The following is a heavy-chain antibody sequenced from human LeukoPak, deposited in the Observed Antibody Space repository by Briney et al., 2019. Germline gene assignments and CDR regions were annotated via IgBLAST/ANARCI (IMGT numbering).Heavy chain of an antibody. CDR1: GGSFSGYY. V-gene: IGHV4-34*01. Sequence: ASETLSLTCAVYGGSFSGYYWSWIRQPPGKGLERIGEINHSGSTNYNPSLKSRVTISVDTSKNQFSLKLSSVTAADTAVYYCARATRGDCSGGSCYSERYYYYYMDVWGKGTTVTVSS. J-gene: IGHJ6*03. D-gene: IGHD2-15*01. CDR3: ARATRGDCSGGSCYSERYYYYYMDV. CDR2: INHSGST.